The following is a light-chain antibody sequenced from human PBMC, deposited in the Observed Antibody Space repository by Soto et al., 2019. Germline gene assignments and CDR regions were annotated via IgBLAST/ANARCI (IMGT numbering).Light chain of an antibody. CDR2: AAS. CDR1: QSISSY. CDR3: QQSYRTPLT. V-gene: IGKV1-39*01. Sequence: DSHMTQSPSCLSASLGERVTITSRASQSISSYLNWYQQKPGKAPKLLIYAASSLQSGVPSRFSGSGSGTDFTLTISSLQPEDFATYYCQQSYRTPLTFGQGTRLEI. J-gene: IGKJ5*01.